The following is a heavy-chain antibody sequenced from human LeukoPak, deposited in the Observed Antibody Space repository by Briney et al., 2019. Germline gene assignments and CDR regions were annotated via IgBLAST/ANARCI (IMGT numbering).Heavy chain of an antibody. CDR1: GYSFTSYW. D-gene: IGHD2-2*02. CDR2: IYPGDSDT. J-gene: IGHJ3*02. CDR3: ASTRYCSSTSCYTAFDI. Sequence: GESLKISCKGSGYSFTSYWIGWVRQMPGEGLEWMGIIYPGDSDTRYSPSFQGQVTISADKSISTACLQWSSLKASDTAMYYCASTRYCSSTSCYTAFDIWGQGTMVTVSS. V-gene: IGHV5-51*01.